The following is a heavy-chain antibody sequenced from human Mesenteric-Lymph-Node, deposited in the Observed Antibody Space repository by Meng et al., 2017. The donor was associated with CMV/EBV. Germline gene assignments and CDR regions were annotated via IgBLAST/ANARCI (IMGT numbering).Heavy chain of an antibody. Sequence: QLQLQESGPGLVKPSETLSLTCTVLGGSISSSSYYWGWIRQPPGKGLEWIGSIYYSGSTYYNPSLKSRVTISVDTSKNQFSLKLSSVTAADTAVYYCARPHYYGSGSSPWFDPWGQGTLVTVSS. CDR1: GGSISSSSYY. J-gene: IGHJ5*02. D-gene: IGHD3-10*01. CDR2: IYYSGST. CDR3: ARPHYYGSGSSPWFDP. V-gene: IGHV4-39*01.